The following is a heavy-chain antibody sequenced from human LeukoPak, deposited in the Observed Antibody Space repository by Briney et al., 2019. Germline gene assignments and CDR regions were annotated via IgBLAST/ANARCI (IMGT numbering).Heavy chain of an antibody. CDR1: GFSFSDDW. V-gene: IGHV3-7*01. CDR2: INQDGSKK. Sequence: GGSLRLSCAASGFSFSDDWMCWVRQAPGKGLQWVANINQDGSKKYYADSLKGRFTISRDNAKNSLYLQMNSLRAEDTAVYYCARDHPNYGMDVWGQGTTVTVSS. CDR3: ARDHPNYGMDV. J-gene: IGHJ6*02.